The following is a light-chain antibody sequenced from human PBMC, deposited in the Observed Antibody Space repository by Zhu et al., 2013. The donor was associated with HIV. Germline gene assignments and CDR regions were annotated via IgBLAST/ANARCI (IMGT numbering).Light chain of an antibody. V-gene: IGLV2-14*02. Sequence: QSALTQPASVSGSPGQSITISCTGTSSDVGSYNLVSWYQQYPGKVPKLIIYEVNERPSGVSNRFSGSKSGNTASLTISGLQAEDEGDYYCSSYTSASTLVFGGGTKVTVL. J-gene: IGLJ3*02. CDR3: SSYTSASTLV. CDR1: SSDVGSYNL. CDR2: EVN.